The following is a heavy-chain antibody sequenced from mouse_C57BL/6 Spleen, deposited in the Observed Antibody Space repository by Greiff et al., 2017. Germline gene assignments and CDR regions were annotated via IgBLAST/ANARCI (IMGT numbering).Heavy chain of an antibody. J-gene: IGHJ4*01. CDR2: IWSDGST. CDR3: ARQDGYDEDYYAMDY. V-gene: IGHV2-6-1*01. CDR1: GFSLTSYG. D-gene: IGHD2-2*01. Sequence: VMLVESGPGLVAPSQSLSITCTVSGFSLTSYGVHWVRQPPGKGLEWLVVIWSDGSTTYNSALKSRLSISKDNSKSQVFLKMNSLQTDDTAMYYCARQDGYDEDYYAMDYWGQGTSVTVSS.